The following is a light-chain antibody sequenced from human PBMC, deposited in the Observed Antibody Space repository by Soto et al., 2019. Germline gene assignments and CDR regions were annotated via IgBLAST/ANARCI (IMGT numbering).Light chain of an antibody. J-gene: IGKJ2*01. CDR3: QQYDYYPYT. V-gene: IGKV1-5*03. CDR1: QSISSW. CDR2: KAS. Sequence: DIQMTQSPSTLSASVGDRVTITCRASQSISSWLAWYQQKPGEAPKILNYKASSLESGVPSRFSGSGSGTEFTLTISSLQPDDFATYYCQQYDYYPYTFGQGTKLEIK.